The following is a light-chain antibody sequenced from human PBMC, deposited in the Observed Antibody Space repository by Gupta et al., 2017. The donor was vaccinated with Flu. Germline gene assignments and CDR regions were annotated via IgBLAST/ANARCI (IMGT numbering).Light chain of an antibody. J-gene: IGKJ1*01. CDR3: QKDNNAPWT. V-gene: IGKV1-27*01. Sequence: LAWYQQKPGRDPELLIYAASTLHSGVPSRFGGGGSGTNFTLTISGLRPEDYATYYCQKDNNAPWTFGQGTKVEVK. CDR2: AAS.